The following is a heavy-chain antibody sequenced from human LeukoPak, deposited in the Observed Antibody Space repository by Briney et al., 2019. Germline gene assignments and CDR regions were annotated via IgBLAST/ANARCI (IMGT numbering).Heavy chain of an antibody. V-gene: IGHV4-39*01. CDR3: ASNDSSGYFDY. Sequence: SETLTLTCTVSGASIRGTSYYWAWIRQTPGKGLDWIGSIYYSGSTHYTTSLKSRVTISVDTSKNQFSLRVSSVTAADTAVYYCASNDSSGYFDYWGQGTLVTVSS. J-gene: IGHJ4*02. CDR1: GASIRGTSYY. D-gene: IGHD3-22*01. CDR2: IYYSGST.